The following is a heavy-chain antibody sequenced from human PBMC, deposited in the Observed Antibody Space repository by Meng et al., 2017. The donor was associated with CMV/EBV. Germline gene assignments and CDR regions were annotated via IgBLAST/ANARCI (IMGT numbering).Heavy chain of an antibody. Sequence: QGQLQQWGAGLLKHSETLSLTCAVYGGSFSGYYWSWIRQPPGKGLEWIGEINHSGSTNYNPSLKSRVTISVDTSKNQFSLKLSSVTAADTAVYYCARGGPNDSSGYYPYYFDYWGQGTLVTVSS. J-gene: IGHJ4*02. V-gene: IGHV4-34*01. CDR2: INHSGST. CDR1: GGSFSGYY. D-gene: IGHD3-22*01. CDR3: ARGGPNDSSGYYPYYFDY.